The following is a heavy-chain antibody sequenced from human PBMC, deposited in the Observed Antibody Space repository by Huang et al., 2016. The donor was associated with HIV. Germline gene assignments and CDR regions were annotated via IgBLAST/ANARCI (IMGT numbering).Heavy chain of an antibody. V-gene: IGHV1-2*02. CDR2: INPKSGDT. J-gene: IGHJ3*02. CDR3: ARDPVVATTRTAAVRAFDI. CDR1: GYTFTGFY. D-gene: IGHD2-21*02. Sequence: QAQLVQSGAEVKKPGASVRVSCKASGYTFTGFYLHWVRQAPGQGFEWLGWINPKSGDTNCAQNFQGRVTMTSDTSTNTAYLDLSSLTSDDTALYYCARDPVVATTRTAAVRAFDIWGQGTGVTVSS.